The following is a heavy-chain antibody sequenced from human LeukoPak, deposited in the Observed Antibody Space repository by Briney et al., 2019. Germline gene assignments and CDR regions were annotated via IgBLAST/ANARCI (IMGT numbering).Heavy chain of an antibody. J-gene: IGHJ6*03. Sequence: ASVKVSCKASGGTFSSYAISWVRQAPGQGLEWMGGIIPIFSTANYAQKFQGRVTITADESTSTAYMELSSLRSEDTAVYYCARSQGTSYYYYYYMDVGGKGTTVTVSS. V-gene: IGHV1-69*01. CDR3: ARSQGTSYYYYYYMDV. CDR1: GGTFSSYA. CDR2: IIPIFSTA.